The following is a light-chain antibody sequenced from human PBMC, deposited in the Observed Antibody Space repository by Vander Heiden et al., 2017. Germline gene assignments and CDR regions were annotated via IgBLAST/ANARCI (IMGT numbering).Light chain of an antibody. CDR3: QQYDNPALS. CDR1: QDSRHH. CDR2: EAS. V-gene: IGKV1-33*01. J-gene: IGKJ4*01. Sequence: EIQMTQSPYSLSASVRDRVTITSRASQDSRHHLNWYQDKPGKATKRLINEASNLETVVPSRFSGSGSGTDFTFTISSLQPEDVATYYCQQYDNPALSFGGGTKVEIK.